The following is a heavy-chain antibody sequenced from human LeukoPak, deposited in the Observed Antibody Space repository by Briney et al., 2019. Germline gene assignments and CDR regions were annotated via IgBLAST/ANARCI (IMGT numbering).Heavy chain of an antibody. CDR3: ARCGNARGYCSSTTGYPYSMDV. Sequence: SQTLSLTCAISGDSVSSNSAAWNWLRQSPSRGLEWLGRTYYRSKRYNDYAVSVKSRITINPDISKNQFSLQLNSVTAADTAVYYCARCGNARGYCSSTTGYPYSMDVWGQGTTVTVSS. CDR1: GDSVSSNSAA. V-gene: IGHV6-1*01. CDR2: TYYRSKRYN. D-gene: IGHD2-2*01. J-gene: IGHJ6*02.